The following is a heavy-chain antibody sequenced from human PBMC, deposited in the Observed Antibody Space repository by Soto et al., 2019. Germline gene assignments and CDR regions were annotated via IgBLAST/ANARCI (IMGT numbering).Heavy chain of an antibody. CDR3: AKVRADYYYGSGPFDY. CDR2: ISSDGSNK. CDR1: GFTFSSYG. V-gene: IGHV3-30*18. D-gene: IGHD3-10*01. J-gene: IGHJ4*02. Sequence: QVQLVESGGGVVQPGRSLRLSCAASGFTFSSYGMHWVHQAPGKGLEWVALISSDGSNKYYADSVKGPFTISRDNSKNTLYLQMNSLRAEDKDVYYCAKVRADYYYGSGPFDYWGQGTLVTVSS.